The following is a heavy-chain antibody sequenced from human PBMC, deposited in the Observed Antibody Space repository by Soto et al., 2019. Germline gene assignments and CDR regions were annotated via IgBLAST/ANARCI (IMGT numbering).Heavy chain of an antibody. CDR1: GFTFSSYG. J-gene: IGHJ3*02. D-gene: IGHD4-17*01. CDR3: AKSDYGGKGSAFDI. Sequence: GGSLRLSCAASGFTFSSYGMHWFRQAPGKGLEWVAVIWYDGSNKYYADSVKGRFTISRDNSKNTLYLQMNSLRAEDTAVYYCAKSDYGGKGSAFDIWGQGTMVTVSS. CDR2: IWYDGSNK. V-gene: IGHV3-33*06.